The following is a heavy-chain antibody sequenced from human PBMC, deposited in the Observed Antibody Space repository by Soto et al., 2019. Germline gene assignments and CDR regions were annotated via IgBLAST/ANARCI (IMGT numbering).Heavy chain of an antibody. CDR2: ISGSGGST. CDR1: GFTFSSYA. V-gene: IGHV3-23*01. J-gene: IGHJ6*02. CDR3: AKVGPVPGIVVVPADYYYYYYGMDV. Sequence: PGGSLRLSCAASGFTFSSYAMSWVRQAPGKGLEWVSAISGSGGSTYYADSVKGRFTISRDNSKNTLYLQMNSLRAEDTAVYYCAKVGPVPGIVVVPADYYYYYYGMDVWGQGTTVTVSS. D-gene: IGHD2-2*01.